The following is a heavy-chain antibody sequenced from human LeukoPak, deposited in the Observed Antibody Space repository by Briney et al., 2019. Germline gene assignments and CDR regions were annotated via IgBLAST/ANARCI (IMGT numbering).Heavy chain of an antibody. Sequence: GGSLRLSCSASGFTFSSYAMHWVRQAPGKGLEYVSAISSNGGSTYYADSVKGRFTISRDNSKNTLYLQMSSLRAEDTAVYYCVKEFTAIVPGGFDYWGQGTLVTVSS. V-gene: IGHV3-64D*06. CDR1: GFTFSSYA. J-gene: IGHJ4*02. CDR3: VKEFTAIVPGGFDY. CDR2: ISSNGGST. D-gene: IGHD5-18*01.